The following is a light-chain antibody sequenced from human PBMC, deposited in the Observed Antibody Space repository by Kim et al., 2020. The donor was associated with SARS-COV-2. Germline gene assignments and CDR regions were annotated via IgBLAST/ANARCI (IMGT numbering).Light chain of an antibody. Sequence: SASVGDRVTITCRASQSISTWLAWYQQKPGKAPKLLISDVSSLKSGVPSRFSGSGSETEFTLTISSLQPDDFATYYCQQYKTYWTFGQGTKVDIK. J-gene: IGKJ1*01. CDR2: DVS. CDR3: QQYKTYWT. V-gene: IGKV1-5*01. CDR1: QSISTW.